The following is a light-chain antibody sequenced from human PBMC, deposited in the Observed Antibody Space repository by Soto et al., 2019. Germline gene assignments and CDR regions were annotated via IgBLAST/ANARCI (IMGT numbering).Light chain of an antibody. CDR3: QQYGTSPT. CDR1: QSISRRD. V-gene: IGKV3-20*01. J-gene: IGKJ4*01. CDR2: ATS. Sequence: EIVLTQSPGTVSLSPGESATLSCRASQSISRRDLAWYQHRPGQSPRLLIYATSSRATGIPDRFTGGWSGTGFTLTISRLEPEDSAVYYCQQYGTSPTFGGGTKVESK.